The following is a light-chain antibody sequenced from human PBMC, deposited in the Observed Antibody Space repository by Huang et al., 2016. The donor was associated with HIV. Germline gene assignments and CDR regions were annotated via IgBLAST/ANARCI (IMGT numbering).Light chain of an antibody. CDR3: QQYNAYPWT. Sequence: DIQMTQSPFTLSASVGDRVTIACRASQSINTWLAWYQQKLGKTPKLLMYEDTTLERGVTSRFSGRGSGTEFTLTITSLQPDDFATYYCQQYNAYPWTFGQGTEVDIK. CDR2: EDT. J-gene: IGKJ1*01. CDR1: QSINTW. V-gene: IGKV1-5*01.